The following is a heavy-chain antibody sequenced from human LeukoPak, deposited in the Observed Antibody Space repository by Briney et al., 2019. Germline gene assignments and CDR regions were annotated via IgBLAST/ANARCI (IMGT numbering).Heavy chain of an antibody. Sequence: PGGSLRLSCAASGFTFGSYAMGWVRRAPEKGLEWVSAISSSGASKYYADSVKGRFTISRDNSKNTLYLQMNSLRAEDTAVYYCAGGQGWHFDLWGLGTLITVSS. CDR1: GFTFGSYA. J-gene: IGHJ2*01. D-gene: IGHD2-15*01. CDR3: AGGQGWHFDL. CDR2: ISSSGASK. V-gene: IGHV3-23*01.